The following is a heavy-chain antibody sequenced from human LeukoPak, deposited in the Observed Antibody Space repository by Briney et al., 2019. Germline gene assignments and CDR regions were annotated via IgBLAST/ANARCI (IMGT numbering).Heavy chain of an antibody. Sequence: KPSETLSLTCTVSGGSISSSSYYWGWIRQPPGKGLEWIGSIYYSGSTYYNPSLKSRVTISVDTSKNQFSLKLSSVTAADTAVYYCARGRPKLWFGESWATYYFDYWGQGTLVTVSS. V-gene: IGHV4-39*07. CDR3: ARGRPKLWFGESWATYYFDY. CDR1: GGSISSSSYY. J-gene: IGHJ4*02. D-gene: IGHD3-10*01. CDR2: IYYSGST.